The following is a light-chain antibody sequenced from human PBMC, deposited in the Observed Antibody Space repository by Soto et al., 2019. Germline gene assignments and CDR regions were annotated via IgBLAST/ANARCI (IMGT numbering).Light chain of an antibody. CDR1: SSDVGTYNL. J-gene: IGLJ2*01. CDR2: EGN. CDR3: CSYAPSRTLL. Sequence: TSSDVGTYNLVTWYQQHPGRVPKLILYEGNKRPSGVSSRFSASKSGNTASLTISGLQAEDEADYFCCSYAPSRTLLFGGVTKVTVL. V-gene: IGLV2-23*01.